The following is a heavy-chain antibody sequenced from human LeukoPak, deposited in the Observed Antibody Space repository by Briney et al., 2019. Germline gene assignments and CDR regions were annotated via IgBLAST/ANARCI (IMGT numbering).Heavy chain of an antibody. J-gene: IGHJ6*03. CDR2: ISSSSSTI. V-gene: IGHV3-48*01. CDR3: ASLGSGRYYYYYMDV. Sequence: GGSLRLSCAVSGFTFSSYSMCWVRQAPGKGLEWVSYISSSSSTIYYADSVKGRFTISRDNAKNSLYLQMNSLRAEDTAVYYCASLGSGRYYYYYMDVWGKGTTVTVSS. CDR1: GFTFSSYS. D-gene: IGHD6-19*01.